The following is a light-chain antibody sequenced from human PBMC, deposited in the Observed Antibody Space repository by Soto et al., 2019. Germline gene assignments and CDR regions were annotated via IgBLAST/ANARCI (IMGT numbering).Light chain of an antibody. Sequence: EIVMTQSPATLSVSPGERATLSCRASQSVSSDLAWYHQKPGQAPRLLIYSASTRATGIPARFSGSGSGTEITLTINSLQPEDFAVYYCQQYNNWPRTFGLGTKVEIK. CDR3: QQYNNWPRT. CDR1: QSVSSD. J-gene: IGKJ1*01. V-gene: IGKV3-15*01. CDR2: SAS.